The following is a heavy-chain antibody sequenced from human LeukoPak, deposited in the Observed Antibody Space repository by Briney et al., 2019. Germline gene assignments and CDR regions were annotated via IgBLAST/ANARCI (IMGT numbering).Heavy chain of an antibody. V-gene: IGHV1-2*02. CDR1: GYTFTGYY. J-gene: IGHJ4*02. Sequence: ASVKVSCKASGYTFTGYYMHWVRQAPGQGLEWMGWINPNSGGTNYAQKFQGRVTMTGDTSISTAYMELSRLRSDDTAVYYCARGGGITMVRGPDDYWGQGTLVTVSS. D-gene: IGHD3-10*01. CDR3: ARGGGITMVRGPDDY. CDR2: INPNSGGT.